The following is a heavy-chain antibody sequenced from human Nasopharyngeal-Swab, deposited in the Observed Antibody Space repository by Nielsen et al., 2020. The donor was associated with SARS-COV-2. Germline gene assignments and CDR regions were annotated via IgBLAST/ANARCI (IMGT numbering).Heavy chain of an antibody. V-gene: IGHV1-8*01. CDR1: GYTFASFD. D-gene: IGHD3-3*01. Sequence: ASVKVSCKTSGYTFASFDINWVRQATGRGLEWVGWMNLDSGDTNYAQKFQDRVTMTTDTSTSTVYMELRSLRSDDTAVYYCARHGVAEDYWGQGTLVTVSS. CDR3: ARHGVAEDY. CDR2: MNLDSGDT. J-gene: IGHJ4*02.